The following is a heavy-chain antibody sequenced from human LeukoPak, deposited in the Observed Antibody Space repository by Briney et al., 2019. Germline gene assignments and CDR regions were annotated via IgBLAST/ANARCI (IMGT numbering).Heavy chain of an antibody. Sequence: SETLSLTCTVSGGSISSYYWSWIRQPPGKGLEWIGYISYSGSTNYNPSLKSRVTILIDTSKNQFSLKLSSLTAADTAVYYCARDSYYYGLDVWGQGTTVTVSS. CDR2: ISYSGST. CDR3: ARDSYYYGLDV. V-gene: IGHV4-59*08. J-gene: IGHJ6*02. D-gene: IGHD2-21*01. CDR1: GGSISSYY.